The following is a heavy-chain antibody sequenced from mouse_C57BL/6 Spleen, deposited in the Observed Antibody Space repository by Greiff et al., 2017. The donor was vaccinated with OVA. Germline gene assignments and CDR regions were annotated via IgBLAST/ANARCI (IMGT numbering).Heavy chain of an antibody. CDR1: GYSFTSYY. V-gene: IGHV1-66*01. D-gene: IGHD1-1*01. Sequence: VKLMESGPELVKPGASVKISCKASGYSFTSYYIHWVKQRPGQGLEWIGWIYPGSGNTKYNEKFKGKATLTADTSSSTAYMQLSSLTSEDSAVYYCASDYGSSSFAYWGQGTLVTVSA. CDR3: ASDYGSSSFAY. CDR2: IYPGSGNT. J-gene: IGHJ3*01.